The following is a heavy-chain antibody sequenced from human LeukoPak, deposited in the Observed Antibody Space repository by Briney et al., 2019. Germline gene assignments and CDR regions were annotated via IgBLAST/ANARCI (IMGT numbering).Heavy chain of an antibody. Sequence: GGSLRLSCAASGFTVSSNNMNWVRQAPGKGLEWVSVIYSGGSTYYADSVKGRFTISRDNSKNTLYLQMNSLRAEDTAVYYCARGYWSSSGISDYWGQGTLVTVSS. CDR2: IYSGGST. V-gene: IGHV3-53*01. D-gene: IGHD4-23*01. J-gene: IGHJ4*02. CDR3: ARGYWSSSGISDY. CDR1: GFTVSSNN.